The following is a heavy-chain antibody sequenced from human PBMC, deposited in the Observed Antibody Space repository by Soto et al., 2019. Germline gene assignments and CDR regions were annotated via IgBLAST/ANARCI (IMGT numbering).Heavy chain of an antibody. D-gene: IGHD2-2*01. Sequence: QVQLVQSGAEVQKPGSSVKVSCKASGGTFSSYTISWVRQAPGQGLEWMGRIIPILGIANYAQKFQGRVTITADKSTSTAYMELSSLRSEDTAVYYCSAYCSSTSCYAVVYWGQGTLVTVSS. V-gene: IGHV1-69*02. CDR1: GGTFSSYT. J-gene: IGHJ4*02. CDR3: SAYCSSTSCYAVVY. CDR2: IIPILGIA.